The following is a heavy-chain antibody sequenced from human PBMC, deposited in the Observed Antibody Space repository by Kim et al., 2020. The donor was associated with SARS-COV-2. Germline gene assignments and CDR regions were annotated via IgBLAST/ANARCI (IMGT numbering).Heavy chain of an antibody. CDR2: ISSSSSYT. CDR1: GFTFSDYY. CDR3: ARDMIYSSGTDWYFDL. J-gene: IGHJ2*01. V-gene: IGHV3-11*06. D-gene: IGHD6-19*01. Sequence: GGSLRLSCAASGFTFSDYYMSWIRQAPGKGLEWVSYISSSSSYTNYADSVKGRFTISRDNAKNSLYLQMNSLRAEDTAVYYCARDMIYSSGTDWYFDLWGRGALVTVSS.